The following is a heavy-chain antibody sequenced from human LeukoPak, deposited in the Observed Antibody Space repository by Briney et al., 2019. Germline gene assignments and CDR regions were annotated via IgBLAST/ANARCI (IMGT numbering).Heavy chain of an antibody. CDR3: AKHPRFSSWYFDY. V-gene: IGHV3-23*01. D-gene: IGHD6-13*01. J-gene: IGHJ4*02. CDR2: ISGSGGTT. CDR1: GFTFSSYA. Sequence: GGSLRLSCAASGFTFSSYAVSWVRQAPGKGLERVAAISGSGGTTYYADSVKGRFTISRDNSKNTLYLQMNRLRAEDTAVYYCAKHPRFSSWYFDYWGQGTLVTVSS.